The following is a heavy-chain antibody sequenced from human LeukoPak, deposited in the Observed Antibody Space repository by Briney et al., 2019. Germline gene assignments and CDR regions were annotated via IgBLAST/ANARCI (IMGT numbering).Heavy chain of an antibody. CDR2: IYYTGYT. J-gene: IGHJ4*02. CDR3: ATLHDTAYYYVS. D-gene: IGHD3-22*01. V-gene: IGHV4-31*03. CDR1: GGSISSGGYY. Sequence: SETLSLTCTVSGGSISSGGYYWTWIRQHPGKGLEGVGYIYYTGYTYYNPSLKSRVAVSADTSKNQFSLKLSSVTVADTSLYYCATLHDTAYYYVSWGQGALVSVSS.